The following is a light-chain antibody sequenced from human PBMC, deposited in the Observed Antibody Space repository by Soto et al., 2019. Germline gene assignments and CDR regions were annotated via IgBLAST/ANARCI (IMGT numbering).Light chain of an antibody. CDR2: GAS. Sequence: EIVMTQSPATLSVSPGERATLSCRASQSVSSNLAWYQQKPGQAPRLLIYGASTRATGIPARFSGSGSGTEFTLTISRLQSEDFAVYYCEQYNNWPPRFGGGTKVDIK. CDR1: QSVSSN. CDR3: EQYNNWPPR. J-gene: IGKJ4*02. V-gene: IGKV3-15*01.